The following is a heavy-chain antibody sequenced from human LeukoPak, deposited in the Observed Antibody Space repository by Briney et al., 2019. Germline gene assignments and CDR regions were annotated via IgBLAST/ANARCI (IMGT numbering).Heavy chain of an antibody. CDR2: IFYSGCT. D-gene: IGHD3-10*01. CDR1: GGSFSGYY. CDR3: AKSNGYGLVDI. J-gene: IGHJ3*02. Sequence: SETLSLTCAVYGGSFSGYYWGWIRQPPGKGLEWIGNIFYSGCTYYSPSLRSRVTISLDTSRNQFSLKLNSVTAADTAVYYCAKSNGYGLVDIWGQGTMVTVSS. V-gene: IGHV4-34*12.